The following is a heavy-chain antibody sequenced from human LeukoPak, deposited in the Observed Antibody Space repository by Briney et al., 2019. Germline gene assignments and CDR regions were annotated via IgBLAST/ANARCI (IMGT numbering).Heavy chain of an antibody. J-gene: IGHJ3*02. Sequence: ASVKVSCKASGYTFTSYGISWVRQAPGQGLEWMGWISAYNGNTNYAQKLQGRVTMTTDTSTSTAYIELRSLRSDDTAVYYCARDRPVRGQQLVRGAFDIWGQGTMVTVSS. V-gene: IGHV1-18*04. D-gene: IGHD6-13*01. CDR2: ISAYNGNT. CDR3: ARDRPVRGQQLVRGAFDI. CDR1: GYTFTSYG.